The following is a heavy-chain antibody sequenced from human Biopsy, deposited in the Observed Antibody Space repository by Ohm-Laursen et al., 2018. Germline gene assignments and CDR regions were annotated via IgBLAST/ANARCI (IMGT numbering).Heavy chain of an antibody. Sequence: SLSFTCAVYGGSFRGYYWSWIRQPPGKGLEWIGEINHSGSTNYNPSVKSRITISVDTSNNQFSLKLSTVTAADAAVYYCARGRLRAVARFDYWGQGTLVTVSS. CDR1: GGSFRGYY. J-gene: IGHJ4*02. CDR2: INHSGST. V-gene: IGHV4-34*01. D-gene: IGHD6-19*01. CDR3: ARGRLRAVARFDY.